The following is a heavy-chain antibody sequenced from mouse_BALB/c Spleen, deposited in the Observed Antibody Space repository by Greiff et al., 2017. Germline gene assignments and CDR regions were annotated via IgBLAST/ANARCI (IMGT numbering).Heavy chain of an antibody. D-gene: IGHD1-1*01. J-gene: IGHJ3*01. CDR3: ARSGYGSSFAY. V-gene: IGHV1-14*01. CDR2: INPYNDGT. Sequence: EVKVVESGPELVKPGASVKMSCKASGYTFTSYVMHWVKQKPGQGLEWIGYINPYNDGTKYNEKFKGKATLTSDKSSSTAYMELSSLTSEDSAVYYCARSGYGSSFAYWGQGTLVTVSA. CDR1: GYTFTSYV.